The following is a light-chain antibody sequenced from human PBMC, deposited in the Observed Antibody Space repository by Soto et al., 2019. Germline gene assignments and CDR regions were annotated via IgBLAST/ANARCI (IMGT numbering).Light chain of an antibody. CDR1: QSIYIY. CDR2: AAS. CDR3: QQSYSSIT. J-gene: IGKJ5*01. V-gene: IGKV1-39*01. Sequence: DIQMSHSPSSLSASIGYIVTITCRASQSIYIYLNWYQQKPGKAPKLLIYAASSLQRGVPSTFSGGGSGTDFTLTISSLQTEDFATYYCQQSYSSITSGQGTRLEIK.